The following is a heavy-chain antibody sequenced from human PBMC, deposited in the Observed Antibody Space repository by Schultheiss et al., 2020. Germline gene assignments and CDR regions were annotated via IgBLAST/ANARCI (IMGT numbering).Heavy chain of an antibody. CDR1: GFTFSSYG. V-gene: IGHV3-33*01. CDR2: IWYDGSNK. CDR3: AREVPYYYDSSGYYRPGPFDY. Sequence: GGSLRLSCAASGFTFSSYGMHWVRQAPGKGLEWVAVIWYDGSNKYYADSVKGRFTISRDNSKNTLYLQMNSLRAEDTAVYYCAREVPYYYDSSGYYRPGPFDYWGQGTLVTVSS. J-gene: IGHJ4*02. D-gene: IGHD3-22*01.